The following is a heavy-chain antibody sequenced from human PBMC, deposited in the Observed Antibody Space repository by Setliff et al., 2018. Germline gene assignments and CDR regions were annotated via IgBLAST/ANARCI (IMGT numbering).Heavy chain of an antibody. Sequence: GESLKISCKGSGYSFSNFWIGWVRQMPGKGLEWMGIIYPGDSHTRYNPSFQGQVTMSADKSISTAYLQWSSLKASDTAMYYCARHESQYYYGSGSYYNAGYMDVWGKGTTVTVSS. J-gene: IGHJ6*03. CDR2: IYPGDSHT. CDR1: GYSFSNFW. D-gene: IGHD3-10*01. V-gene: IGHV5-51*01. CDR3: ARHESQYYYGSGSYYNAGYMDV.